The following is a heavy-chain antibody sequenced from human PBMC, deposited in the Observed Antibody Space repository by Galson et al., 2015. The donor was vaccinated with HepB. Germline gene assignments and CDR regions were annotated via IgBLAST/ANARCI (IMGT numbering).Heavy chain of an antibody. V-gene: IGHV3-49*03. D-gene: IGHD2-15*01. Sequence: SLRLSCAASGFTFGDYAMSWFRQAPGKGLEWVGFIRSKAYGGTTEYAASVKGRFTISRDDSKSIAYLQMNSLKTEDTAVYYCTRRGYCSGGSCYLGYFDYWGQGTLVTVSS. CDR1: GFTFGDYA. CDR2: IRSKAYGGTT. CDR3: TRRGYCSGGSCYLGYFDY. J-gene: IGHJ4*02.